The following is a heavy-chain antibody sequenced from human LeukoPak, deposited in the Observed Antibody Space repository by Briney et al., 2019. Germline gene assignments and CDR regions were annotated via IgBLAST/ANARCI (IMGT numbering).Heavy chain of an antibody. CDR2: FDPEDGET. V-gene: IGHV1-24*01. CDR3: ARNHYYAPGGFDP. D-gene: IGHD3-10*01. CDR1: GYTFTYYG. Sequence: VASVKVSCKTSGYTFTYYGIAWVRQAPGQGLEWMGGFDPEDGETIYAQRFQGRVTMTEDTSTDTAYMELSSLRSEDTAVYYCARNHYYAPGGFDPWGQGTLVTVSS. J-gene: IGHJ5*02.